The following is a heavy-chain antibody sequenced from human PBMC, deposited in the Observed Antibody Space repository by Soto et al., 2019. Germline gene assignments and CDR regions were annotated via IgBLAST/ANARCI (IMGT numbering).Heavy chain of an antibody. CDR3: ASQGDYNTIDY. Sequence: SETLSLTCAVSGGSFSGYYWSWIRQPPGKGLEWIGYINYSGSTNYNPSLKSRVTISVDTSKNQFSLKLSSVTAADTAVYYCASQGDYNTIDYWGQGTLVTVS. CDR2: INYSGST. V-gene: IGHV4-59*08. J-gene: IGHJ4*02. CDR1: GGSFSGYY. D-gene: IGHD4-4*01.